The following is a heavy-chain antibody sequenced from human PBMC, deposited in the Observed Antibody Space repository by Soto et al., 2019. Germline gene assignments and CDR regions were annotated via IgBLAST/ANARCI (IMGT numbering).Heavy chain of an antibody. CDR2: IFYDGRT. V-gene: IGHV4-31*03. Sequence: QVQLQETGPGLVKPSQTLSLTCTVSGYSISSGGYYWSWIRQFPGRGLEWIGYIFYDGRTGYNPSLKSRISISVDSSKNQFSLRLSSVTAADTAVYFCAREGRSGYYVADYWGQGTLVTVSS. J-gene: IGHJ4*02. D-gene: IGHD3-3*01. CDR3: AREGRSGYYVADY. CDR1: GYSISSGGYY.